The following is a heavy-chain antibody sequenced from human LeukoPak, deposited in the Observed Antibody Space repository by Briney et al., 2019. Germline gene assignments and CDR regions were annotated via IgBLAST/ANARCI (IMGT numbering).Heavy chain of an antibody. CDR2: IFSGGST. CDR1: GFTVSSYY. CDR3: AMCVAGTEFSYYYGMYV. J-gene: IGHJ6*01. Sequence: PGGSLRLSCAASGFTVSSYYMSWVRQAPGKGLEWVSVIFSGGSTYYADSVKGRFTISRDNSKNTLYLQMNSLRAEDTAVYYCAMCVAGTEFSYYYGMYVGGQGTAVTVSS. V-gene: IGHV3-53*01. D-gene: IGHD6-19*01.